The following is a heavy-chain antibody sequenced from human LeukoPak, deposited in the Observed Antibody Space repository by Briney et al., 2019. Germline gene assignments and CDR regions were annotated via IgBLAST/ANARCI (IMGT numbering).Heavy chain of an antibody. CDR2: IDNDGNGI. Sequence: PGGSLRLSCAAPGFMFSGYWMHWVRQGPEKGLELVSRIDNDGNGIIYADSVKGRFTTSRDNAKNTLYLQMSSLRVEDTAVYYCATGGGWEPSSGVVTHIDVWGKGTTVTVSS. CDR3: ATGGGWEPSSGVVTHIDV. J-gene: IGHJ6*03. V-gene: IGHV3-74*01. D-gene: IGHD3-3*01. CDR1: GFMFSGYW.